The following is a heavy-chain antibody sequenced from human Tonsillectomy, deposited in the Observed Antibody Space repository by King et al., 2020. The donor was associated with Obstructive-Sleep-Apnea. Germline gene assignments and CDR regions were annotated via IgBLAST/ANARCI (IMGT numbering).Heavy chain of an antibody. J-gene: IGHJ6*02. CDR1: GFTFSSYG. V-gene: IGHV3-33*06. D-gene: IGHD5/OR15-5a*01. CDR3: AKDPSRCLGYGLDV. CDR2: IWFDGSTK. Sequence: VQLVESGGGVVQPGKSLRLSCVASGFTFSSYGMHWVRQAPGKGLEWVAVIWFDGSTKYYADSVKGRFTISRDNSNKTLYLQVNRLRGEDTAVYYGAKDPSRCLGYGLDVWGQGTTVTVSS.